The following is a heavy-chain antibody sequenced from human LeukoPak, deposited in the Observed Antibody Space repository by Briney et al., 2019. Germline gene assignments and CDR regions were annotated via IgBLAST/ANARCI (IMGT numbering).Heavy chain of an antibody. CDR3: ARRGCLGSCYSGFDY. J-gene: IGHJ4*02. CDR1: GFTFSSYG. CDR2: ISTSSSTI. Sequence: GGSLRLSCAASGFTFSSYGMNWVRQAPGKGLEWVSYISTSSSTIYYADSVKGRFTISRDNAKNSLYLQMNGLRDKDTAVYYCARRGCLGSCYSGFDYWGQGTLVTVSS. V-gene: IGHV3-48*02. D-gene: IGHD2-15*01.